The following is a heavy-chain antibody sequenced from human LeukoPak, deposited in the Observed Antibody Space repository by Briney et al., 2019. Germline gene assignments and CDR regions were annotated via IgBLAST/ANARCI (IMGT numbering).Heavy chain of an antibody. CDR2: IDPYGNYI. CDR3: ARYYDFWA. D-gene: IGHD3-3*01. J-gene: IGHJ4*02. Sequence: GGSLRLSCEGSGFTFSNHWMSWVRQAPGKGLVGVARIDPYGNYISYADSVQGRFTISRDNAKNLLYLQMNSLRAEDTAVYYCARYYDFWAWGQGTLVTVSS. CDR1: GFTFSNHW. V-gene: IGHV3-74*01.